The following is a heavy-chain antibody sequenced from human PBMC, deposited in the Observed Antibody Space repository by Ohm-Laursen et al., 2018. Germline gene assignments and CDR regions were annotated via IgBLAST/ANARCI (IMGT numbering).Heavy chain of an antibody. CDR3: ARTTLQFAGTSSY. J-gene: IGHJ4*02. CDR1: GFTFSSYS. V-gene: IGHV3-21*01. D-gene: IGHD6-13*01. CDR2: ISSSSSYI. Sequence: SLRLSCTASGFTFSSYSMNWVRQAPGKGLEWVSSISSSSSYIYYVDSVKGRFTISRDNAKNSLYLQMNSLRAEDTAVYYCARTTLQFAGTSSYWGQGTLVTVSS.